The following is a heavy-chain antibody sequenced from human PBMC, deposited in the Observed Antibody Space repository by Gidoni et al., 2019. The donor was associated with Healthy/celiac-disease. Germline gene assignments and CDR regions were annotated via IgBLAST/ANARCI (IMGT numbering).Heavy chain of an antibody. CDR2: IYYSGST. D-gene: IGHD3-10*01. CDR3: ARLHIWFGELRGRTYYFDY. V-gene: IGHV4-39*01. CDR1: GGSISSSTYY. Sequence: QLQLQESGPGLVKPSATLSLTCTVPGGSISSSTYYWGWIRQPPGKGLEWIGSIYYSGSTYYNPSLKSRVTISVDTSKNQFSLKLSSVTAADTAVYYCARLHIWFGELRGRTYYFDYWGQGTLVTVSS. J-gene: IGHJ4*02.